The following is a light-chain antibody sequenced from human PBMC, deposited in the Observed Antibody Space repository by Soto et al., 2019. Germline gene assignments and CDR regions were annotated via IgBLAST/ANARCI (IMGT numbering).Light chain of an antibody. CDR1: QSVRSSY. CDR3: QQRSNWPPIT. Sequence: IELTHSPGTLSLSPWERATLSGRASQSVRSSYLVWYQQKPGQAPRLLIYGASNRATGIPDRCSGSGSGTDFTLTISSLEPEDFAVYYCQQRSNWPPITFGQGTKVDI. V-gene: IGKV3D-20*02. J-gene: IGKJ1*01. CDR2: GAS.